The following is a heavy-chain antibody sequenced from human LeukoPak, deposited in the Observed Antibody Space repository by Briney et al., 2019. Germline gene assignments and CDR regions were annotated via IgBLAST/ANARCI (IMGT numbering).Heavy chain of an antibody. D-gene: IGHD2-2*01. CDR1: GFSGFMFSSYW. CDR3: GVSVVIPAAFDH. V-gene: IGHV3-7*01. Sequence: GGSLRLSCAASGFSGFMFSSYWMSWVRQAPGKGLEWVANIKQDGSEKYYVASVKGRFSISRDNAKNSLYLQMNSLRAEDTAVYYCGVSVVIPAAFDHWGQGTLVTVSS. J-gene: IGHJ4*02. CDR2: IKQDGSEK.